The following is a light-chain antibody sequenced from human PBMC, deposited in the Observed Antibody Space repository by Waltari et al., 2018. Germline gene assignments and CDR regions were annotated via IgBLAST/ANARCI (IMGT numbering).Light chain of an antibody. V-gene: IGLV2-11*01. CDR1: GSDY. J-gene: IGLJ3*02. CDR3: CSFEDTWV. CDR2: DIS. Sequence: QSALTQPHSVSGSAGHSVTISCTGTGSDYVSWYQQLPGNAPKLLIYDISKRPSGVPDRFSGSKSGTSASLTVSGLQAEDEADYYCCSFEDTWVFGGGTKLTVL.